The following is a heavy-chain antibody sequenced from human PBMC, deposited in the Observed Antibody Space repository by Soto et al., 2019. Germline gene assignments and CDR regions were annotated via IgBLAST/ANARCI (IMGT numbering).Heavy chain of an antibody. J-gene: IGHJ4*02. D-gene: IGHD6-19*01. V-gene: IGHV4-39*01. CDR1: GGSISSSSYY. Sequence: QLQLQESGPGLVKPSETLSLTCTVSGGSISSSSYYWGWIRQPPGKGLEWIGSIYYSGSTYYNPSLKSRVTISVDTSKNQFSLKLSSVTAADTAVYYCARRRISSGWPFDYWGQGTLVTVSS. CDR2: IYYSGST. CDR3: ARRRISSGWPFDY.